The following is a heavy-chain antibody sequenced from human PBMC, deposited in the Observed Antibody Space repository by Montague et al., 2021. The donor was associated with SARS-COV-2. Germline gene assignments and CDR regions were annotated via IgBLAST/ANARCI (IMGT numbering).Heavy chain of an antibody. CDR1: GGSISSSSYN. CDR3: ASMVRAQVYYFDY. J-gene: IGHJ4*02. Sequence: SETLSLTRTVSGGSISSSSYNWGWIRQPPGKGLEWIGSIFYSGSTNYXPSLKSRVTISVDTSKNQFSLKLRSVTAADTAVYYCASMVRAQVYYFDYWGQGTLVTVSS. V-gene: IGHV4-39*01. CDR2: IFYSGST. D-gene: IGHD3-10*01.